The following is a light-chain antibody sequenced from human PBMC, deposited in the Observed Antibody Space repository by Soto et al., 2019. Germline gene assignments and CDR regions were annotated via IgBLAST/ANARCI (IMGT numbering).Light chain of an antibody. CDR2: EVS. CDR1: SIDIAPYNY. Sequence: QSVLTQPASVSGSPGQSLTISCTGTSIDIAPYNYVSWYQQHPGKAPKLIIYEVSYRPSGISNRFSGSKSGNTASLTISGLQADEEAAYYCSSYNSRTNYVFGTGTKVTVL. V-gene: IGLV2-14*01. CDR3: SSYNSRTNYV. J-gene: IGLJ1*01.